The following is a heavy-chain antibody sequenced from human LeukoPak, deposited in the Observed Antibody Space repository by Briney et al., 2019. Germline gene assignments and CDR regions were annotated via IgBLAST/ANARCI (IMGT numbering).Heavy chain of an antibody. V-gene: IGHV4-59*01. CDR3: ARVGGYCGGDCYSSDSAFDI. CDR1: GGAISSYY. J-gene: IGHJ3*02. CDR2: IYYSGST. Sequence: SETLSLTCTVSGGAISSYYWSWIRQPPGKGLEWIGYIYYSGSTNYNPSLKSRVTISVDTSKNQCSLKLSSVTAADTAVYYCARVGGYCGGDCYSSDSAFDIWGQGTMVTVSS. D-gene: IGHD2-21*02.